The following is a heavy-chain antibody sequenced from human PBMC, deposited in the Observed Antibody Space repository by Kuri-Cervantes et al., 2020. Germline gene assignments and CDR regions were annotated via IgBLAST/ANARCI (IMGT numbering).Heavy chain of an antibody. J-gene: IGHJ4*02. CDR1: GGSISSSYY. D-gene: IGHD3-10*01. CDR2: VYYSVST. Sequence: SETLSLTCSVSGGSISSSYYCGWIRQPPGKRLEWIGSVYYSVSTYYNPSLKSRVTISVDTSKNQFSLRLSSVTAADTAVYYCARLTDSGMVRAHFDYWGQGTLVTVSS. CDR3: ARLTDSGMVRAHFDY. V-gene: IGHV4-39*01.